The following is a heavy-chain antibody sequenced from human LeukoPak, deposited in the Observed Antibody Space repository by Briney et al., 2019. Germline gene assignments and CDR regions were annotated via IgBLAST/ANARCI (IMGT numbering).Heavy chain of an antibody. D-gene: IGHD3-3*01. CDR2: LSGSGAST. J-gene: IGHJ4*02. CDR3: AKVSWSGYYRFDY. CDR1: GFTFSSYA. V-gene: IGHV3-23*01. Sequence: PGGSLRLSCAASGFTFSSYAVSWVRQAPGKGLEWVSTLSGSGASTFYADSVKGRFTISRDNSKNTLYLQMSSLRAEDTAVYYCAKVSWSGYYRFDYWGQGALVTVSS.